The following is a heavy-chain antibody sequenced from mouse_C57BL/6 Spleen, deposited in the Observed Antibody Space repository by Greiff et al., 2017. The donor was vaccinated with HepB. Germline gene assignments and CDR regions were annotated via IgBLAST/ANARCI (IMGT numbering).Heavy chain of an antibody. J-gene: IGHJ2*01. Sequence: VQLQQSGAELVKPGASVKISCKASGYAFSSYWMNWVKQRPGKGLEWIGQIYPGDGDTNYNRKFKGKATLTADKSSSTAYMQLSSLTSEDSAVYFCASLITTSNFDYWGQGTTLTVSS. CDR2: IYPGDGDT. D-gene: IGHD1-1*01. CDR3: ASLITTSNFDY. CDR1: GYAFSSYW. V-gene: IGHV1-80*01.